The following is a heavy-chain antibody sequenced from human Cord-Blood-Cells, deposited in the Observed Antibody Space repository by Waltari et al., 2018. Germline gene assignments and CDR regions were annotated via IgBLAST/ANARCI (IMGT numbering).Heavy chain of an antibody. V-gene: IGHV3-21*01. D-gene: IGHD6-13*01. J-gene: IGHJ4*02. CDR2: ISSSSSYI. Sequence: EVQLVESGGGLVKPGGSLRLSCAASGFTFSSYSMNWVRQAPGKGLEWDSSISSSSSYIYYADSVKGRFTISRDNAKNSLYLQMNSLRAEDTAVYYCARDPYSSSWYYFDYWGQGTLVTVSS. CDR1: GFTFSSYS. CDR3: ARDPYSSSWYYFDY.